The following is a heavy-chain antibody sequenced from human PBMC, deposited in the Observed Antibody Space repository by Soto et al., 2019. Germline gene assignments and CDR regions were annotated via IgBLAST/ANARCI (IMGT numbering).Heavy chain of an antibody. Sequence: GGSLRLSCAASGFTFSSYGMHWVRQAPGKGLEWVAVISYDGSKKYYADSVKGRFTISRDNSKNPRYLQMNSLRAEDTAVYYCAKERENIVATRGGVGFDYWGQGTLVTVSS. CDR1: GFTFSSYG. V-gene: IGHV3-30*18. J-gene: IGHJ4*02. D-gene: IGHD5-12*01. CDR3: AKERENIVATRGGVGFDY. CDR2: ISYDGSKK.